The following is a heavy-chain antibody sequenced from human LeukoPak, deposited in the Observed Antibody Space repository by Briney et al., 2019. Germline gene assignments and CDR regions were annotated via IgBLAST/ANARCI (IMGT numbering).Heavy chain of an antibody. CDR2: INTDGSSI. D-gene: IGHD3/OR15-3a*01. J-gene: IGHJ4*02. CDR1: GFIFSDYR. V-gene: IGHV3-74*01. Sequence: GGSLRLSCAASGFIFSDYRMHWVRQAPGKGLVWVSRINTDGSSINYADSVKGRFTISRDNAKNTLHLQMNSLRAEDTAVYYCARDLTGLVSDYWGQGKMVTVSS. CDR3: ARDLTGLVSDY.